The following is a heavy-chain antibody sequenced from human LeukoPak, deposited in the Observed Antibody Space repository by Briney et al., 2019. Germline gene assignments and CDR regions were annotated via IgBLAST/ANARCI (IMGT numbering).Heavy chain of an antibody. CDR2: ISGSGGST. J-gene: IGHJ4*02. V-gene: IGHV3-23*01. CDR3: ARDPYYYDSSGYGC. D-gene: IGHD3-22*01. Sequence: GGSLRLSCAASGFTFSSYAMSWVRQAPGKGLEWVSAISGSGGSTYYADSVKGRFTISRDNSKNTLYLQMNSLRAEDTAVYYCARDPYYYDSSGYGCWGQGTLVTVSS. CDR1: GFTFSSYA.